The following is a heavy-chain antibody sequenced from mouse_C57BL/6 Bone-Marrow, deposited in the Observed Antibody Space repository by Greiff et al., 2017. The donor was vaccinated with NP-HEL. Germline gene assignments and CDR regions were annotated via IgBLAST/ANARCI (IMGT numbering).Heavy chain of an antibody. J-gene: IGHJ2*01. D-gene: IGHD2-3*01. V-gene: IGHV1-15*01. CDR2: IDPETGGT. CDR3: TRRGYDGPSHY. Sequence: QVQLQQSGAELVRPGASVTLSCKASGYTFTDYEMHWVKQTPVHGLEWIGAIDPETGGTAYNQKFKGKAILTADKSSSTAYMELRSLTSEDSAVYYCTRRGYDGPSHYWGQGTTLTVSS. CDR1: GYTFTDYE.